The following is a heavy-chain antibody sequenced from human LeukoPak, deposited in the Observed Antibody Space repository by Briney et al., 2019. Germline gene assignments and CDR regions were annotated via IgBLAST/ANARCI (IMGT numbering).Heavy chain of an antibody. CDR1: GVSISSSSYY. CDR2: IYYSGST. Sequence: SETLSLTCTVSGVSISSSSYYWGWIRQPPGKGLEWIGSIYYSGSTYYNPSLKSRVTISVDTSKNQFSLKLSSVTAADTAVYYCARNMVRGVTAFDIWGQGTMVTVSS. D-gene: IGHD3-10*01. J-gene: IGHJ3*02. V-gene: IGHV4-39*07. CDR3: ARNMVRGVTAFDI.